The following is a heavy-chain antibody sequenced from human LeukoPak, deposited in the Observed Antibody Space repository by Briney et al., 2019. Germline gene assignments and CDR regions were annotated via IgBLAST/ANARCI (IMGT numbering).Heavy chain of an antibody. Sequence: ASVKVSCKASGYTFTSYYMHWLRQAPGQGLEYMGIIDPSVATTSYTQNFQGRVTMTRDTSTSTVYMELSSLRSEDTAVYYCAMGLLVTRALNDAFDIWGQGTMVTVSS. D-gene: IGHD2-21*02. J-gene: IGHJ3*02. CDR3: AMGLLVTRALNDAFDI. CDR2: IDPSVATT. V-gene: IGHV1-46*01. CDR1: GYTFTSYY.